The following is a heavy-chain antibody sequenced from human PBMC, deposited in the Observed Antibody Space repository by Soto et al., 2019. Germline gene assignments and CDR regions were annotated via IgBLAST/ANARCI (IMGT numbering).Heavy chain of an antibody. CDR3: TRGGGSGSYSVGHYYYMDV. D-gene: IGHD3-10*01. CDR2: IRSKAYGGTT. Sequence: GGSLRLSCTASGFTFGDYAMSWFRQAPGKGLEWVGFIRSKAYGGTTEYAASVKGRFTISRDDSKSIAYLQMNSLKTEDTAVYYCTRGGGSGSYSVGHYYYMDVWGKGTTVTVSS. CDR1: GFTFGDYA. V-gene: IGHV3-49*03. J-gene: IGHJ6*03.